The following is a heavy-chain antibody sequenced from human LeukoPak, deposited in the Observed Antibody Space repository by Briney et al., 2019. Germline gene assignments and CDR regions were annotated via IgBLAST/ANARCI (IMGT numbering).Heavy chain of an antibody. V-gene: IGHV3-48*04. CDR3: ARDLSGVTGYTYGRGIDY. CDR1: GFNFYRFT. Sequence: GGSLRLSCTASGFNFYRFTMHWVRQSPGKGLEWVSYISSSGSTIYYADSVKGRFTISRDNAKNSLYLQMNSLRAEDTAVYYCARDLSGVTGYTYGRGIDYWGQGTLVTVSS. CDR2: ISSSGSTI. J-gene: IGHJ4*02. D-gene: IGHD5-18*01.